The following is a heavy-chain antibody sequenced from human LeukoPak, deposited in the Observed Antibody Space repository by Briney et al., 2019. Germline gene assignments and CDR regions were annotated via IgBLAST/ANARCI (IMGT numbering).Heavy chain of an antibody. CDR3: ARASGRFCTIGVCYPLDY. D-gene: IGHD2-8*01. CDR2: ISYDESIK. J-gene: IGHJ4*02. V-gene: IGHV3-30*03. Sequence: GGSLRLSCAASGFTFSSYGMHWVRQAPGRGLEWMSVISYDESIKSYADSVEGRFTISRDNSKNTLYLQMNSLRAEDTAVYYCARASGRFCTIGVCYPLDYWGQGTLVTVSS. CDR1: GFTFSSYG.